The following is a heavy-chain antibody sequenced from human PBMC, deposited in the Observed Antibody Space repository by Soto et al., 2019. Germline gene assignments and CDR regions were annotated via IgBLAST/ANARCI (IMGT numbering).Heavy chain of an antibody. D-gene: IGHD1-26*01. CDR1: GFTFSSYG. V-gene: IGHV3-33*01. Sequence: QVQLVESGGGVVQPGRSLRLSCAASGFTFSSYGMHWVRQAPGKGLEWVAVIWYDGSNKYYADSVKGRFTISRDNSKNTLYLQMNSLRAEDTAVYYCARTWVDTLGRNSYYYYGMDVWGQGTTVTVSS. J-gene: IGHJ6*02. CDR2: IWYDGSNK. CDR3: ARTWVDTLGRNSYYYYGMDV.